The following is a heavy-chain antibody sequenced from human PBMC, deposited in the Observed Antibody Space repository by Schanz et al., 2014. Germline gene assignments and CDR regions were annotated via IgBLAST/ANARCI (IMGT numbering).Heavy chain of an antibody. CDR3: AGTYCSSTSCYTGYYYMDV. D-gene: IGHD2-2*02. CDR1: GFTFSDYY. CDR2: ISNSGTTI. Sequence: QVQLVESGGGLVKPGGSLRLSCAASGFTFSDYYMSWIRQAPGKGLEWVSYISNSGTTIYYADSVKGRFTISRDNAKNSLYLQMNSLRVEDTAVYYCAGTYCSSTSCYTGYYYMDVWGKGTTVTVSS. J-gene: IGHJ6*03. V-gene: IGHV3-11*01.